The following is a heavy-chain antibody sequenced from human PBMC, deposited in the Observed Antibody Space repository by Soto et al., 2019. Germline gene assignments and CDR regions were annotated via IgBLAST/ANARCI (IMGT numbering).Heavy chain of an antibody. CDR3: ARSVIFRGLIRTFDM. J-gene: IGHJ4*03. D-gene: IGHD3-10*01. V-gene: IGHV3-21*01. Sequence: GGYLRLSCSDSGFTFSSFNLHWVRRAPGTGLEWVSSISGTTKYIYYGESVKGRFTISRDNAENSMFLQMNRLRVEDTAVYYCARSVIFRGLIRTFDMWGQGTLVTVSS. CDR1: GFTFSSFN. CDR2: ISGTTKYI.